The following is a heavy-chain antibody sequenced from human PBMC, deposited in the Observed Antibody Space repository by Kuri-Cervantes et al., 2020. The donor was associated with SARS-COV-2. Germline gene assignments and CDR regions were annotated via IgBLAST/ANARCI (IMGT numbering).Heavy chain of an antibody. D-gene: IGHD7-27*01. CDR2: IRYDGSNK. V-gene: IGHV3-30*02. CDR1: GFTFSSYG. Sequence: GESLKISCAASGFTFSSYGMHWVRQAPGKGLEWVAFIRYDGSNKYYADSVKGRSTISRDNSKNTLYLQMNSLRAEDTAVYYCANGLIWGLDYWGQGTLVTVSS. CDR3: ANGLIWGLDY. J-gene: IGHJ4*02.